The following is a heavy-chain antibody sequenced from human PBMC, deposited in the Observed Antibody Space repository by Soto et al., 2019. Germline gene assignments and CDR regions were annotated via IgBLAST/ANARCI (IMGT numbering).Heavy chain of an antibody. J-gene: IGHJ3*02. Sequence: QVQLQDSGPGLVKPSDTLSHTCAVSGYSIRSSNWWGWIRQPPGKGLEWIGYIYYSGRTYYNPSLKSRVTMSVDTSKNQFSLKLSSVTAVDTAVYYCARKNGVLDAFDIWGQGTMVTVSS. CDR3: ARKNGVLDAFDI. D-gene: IGHD4-17*01. V-gene: IGHV4-28*01. CDR2: IYYSGRT. CDR1: GYSIRSSNW.